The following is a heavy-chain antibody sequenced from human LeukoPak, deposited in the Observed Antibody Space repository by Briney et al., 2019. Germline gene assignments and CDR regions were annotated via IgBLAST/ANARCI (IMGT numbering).Heavy chain of an antibody. CDR2: IIPIFGTA. D-gene: IGHD7-27*01. Sequence: SVKVSCKASGGTFSSYAIRWVRQAPGQGLEWMGGIIPIFGTANYAQKFQGRVTITTDESTSTAYMELSSLRSEDTAVYYCARTGDFRVYYYYYYMDVWGKGTTVTVSS. V-gene: IGHV1-69*05. CDR3: ARTGDFRVYYYYYYMDV. J-gene: IGHJ6*03. CDR1: GGTFSSYA.